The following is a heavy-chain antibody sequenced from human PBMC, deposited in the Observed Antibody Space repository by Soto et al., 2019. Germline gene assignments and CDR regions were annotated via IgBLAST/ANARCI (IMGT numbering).Heavy chain of an antibody. J-gene: IGHJ5*02. D-gene: IGHD2-2*01. CDR3: ARVRGVVVVPAAEEDWFDP. CDR1: GGSISSYY. CDR2: IYTSGST. V-gene: IGHV4-4*07. Sequence: SETLSLTCTVSGGSISSYYWSWIRQPAGKGLEWIGRIYTSGSTNYNPSLKSRVTMSVDTSKNQFSLKLSSVTAADTAVYYCARVRGVVVVPAAEEDWFDPWGQGTLVTV.